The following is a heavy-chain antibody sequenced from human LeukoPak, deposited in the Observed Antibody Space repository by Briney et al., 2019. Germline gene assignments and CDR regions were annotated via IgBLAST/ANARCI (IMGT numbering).Heavy chain of an antibody. CDR1: GGSISSGSYY. CDR2: IYTSGST. Sequence: PSETLSLTCTVSGGSISSGSYYWSWIRQPAGKGLEWIGRIYTSGSTNYNPSLKSRVTISVDTSKNQFSLKLSSVTAADRAMYYCARGESSTSTLYYYYYYMDVWGKGTTVTVSS. V-gene: IGHV4-61*02. CDR3: ARGESSTSTLYYYYYYMDV. D-gene: IGHD6-6*01. J-gene: IGHJ6*03.